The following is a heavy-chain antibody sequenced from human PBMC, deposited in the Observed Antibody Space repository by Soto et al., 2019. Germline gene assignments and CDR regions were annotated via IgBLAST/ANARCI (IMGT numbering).Heavy chain of an antibody. V-gene: IGHV4-59*08. CDR1: GCSISSYY. CDR2: IYYSGST. Sequence: SETLSLTCTVSGCSISSYYWSWIRQPPGKGLEWIGYIYYSGSTNYNPSLKSRVTISVDTSKNQFSLKLSSVTAADTAVYYCARLWAGRNYYYMDVWGKGTTVTVS. D-gene: IGHD1-26*01. CDR3: ARLWAGRNYYYMDV. J-gene: IGHJ6*03.